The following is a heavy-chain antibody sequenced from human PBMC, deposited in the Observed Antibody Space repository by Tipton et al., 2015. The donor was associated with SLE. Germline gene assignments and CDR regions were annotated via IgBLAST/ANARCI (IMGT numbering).Heavy chain of an antibody. CDR1: GFTFSSYA. V-gene: IGHV3-64*04. CDR3: AKDRTLGIVVVITTDYGD. CDR2: ISSNGGST. D-gene: IGHD3-22*01. J-gene: IGHJ4*02. Sequence: QVQLVQSGGGLVQPGGSLRLSCSASGFTFSSYAMHWVRQAPGKGLEYVSAISSNGGSTYYADSVKGRFTISRDNSKNTLYLQMNSLRAEDTAVYYCAKDRTLGIVVVITTDYGDWGQGTLVTVSS.